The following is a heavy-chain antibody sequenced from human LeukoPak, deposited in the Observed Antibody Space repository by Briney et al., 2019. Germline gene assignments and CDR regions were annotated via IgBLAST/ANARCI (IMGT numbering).Heavy chain of an antibody. CDR1: GFTFSSYE. CDR3: ARGSNRAFDY. V-gene: IGHV3-48*03. D-gene: IGHD1-14*01. CDR2: ISSSGSTI. Sequence: QPGGSLRLSCAASGFTFSSYEMNWVRQAPGKGLEWVSYISSSGSTIYYADSVKGRFTISRDNAKNSLYLQMHSLRDEDTAVYYCARGSNRAFDYWGQGTLVTVSS. J-gene: IGHJ4*02.